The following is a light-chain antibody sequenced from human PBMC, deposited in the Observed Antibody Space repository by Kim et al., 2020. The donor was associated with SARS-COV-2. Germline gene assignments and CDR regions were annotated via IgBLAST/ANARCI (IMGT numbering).Light chain of an antibody. J-gene: IGKJ2*01. CDR2: AAS. V-gene: IGKV1-39*01. CDR3: QQSKSTPYT. Sequence: DIQMTQSPSSLSASVGDRVTITCRASQSISKYLNWYQQKPGKAPKFLIYAASSLRSGVPSRFSGSGSGTDFTLTISSLQAEDFASYFWQQSKSTPYTFGGETEL. CDR1: QSISKY.